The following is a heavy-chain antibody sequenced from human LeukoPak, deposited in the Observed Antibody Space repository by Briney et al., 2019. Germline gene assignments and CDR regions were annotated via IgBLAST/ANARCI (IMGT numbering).Heavy chain of an antibody. J-gene: IGHJ6*02. CDR3: AGGPTGMLSYYYGMDV. Sequence: PGGSLRLSCAASGFTFSSYGMHWVRQAPGKGLEWVAVISYDGSNKYYADSVKGRFTISRDNSKNTLYLQMNSLRAEDTAVYYCAGGPTGMLSYYYGMDVWGQGTTVTVSS. V-gene: IGHV3-30*03. CDR2: ISYDGSNK. D-gene: IGHD2-8*01. CDR1: GFTFSSYG.